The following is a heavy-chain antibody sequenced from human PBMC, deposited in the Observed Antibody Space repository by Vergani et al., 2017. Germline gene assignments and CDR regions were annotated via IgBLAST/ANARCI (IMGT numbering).Heavy chain of an antibody. Sequence: QVQLVQSGAEVKKPGASVKVSCKASGYTFPSYGIRWVRQAPGQGIEWRGWISAYNGNTNYEQKIQGRVTITTDTPTSTAYMELRSLRSDDTAVYYYARDPYGSGRRGMDVWGQGTTVTVSS. D-gene: IGHD3-10*01. CDR1: GYTFPSYG. CDR2: ISAYNGNT. V-gene: IGHV1-18*01. J-gene: IGHJ6*02. CDR3: ARDPYGSGRRGMDV.